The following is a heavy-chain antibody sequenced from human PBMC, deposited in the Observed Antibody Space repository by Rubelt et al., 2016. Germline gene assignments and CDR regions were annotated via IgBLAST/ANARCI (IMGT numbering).Heavy chain of an antibody. CDR1: GGSFSGYY. CDR2: INHSGST. V-gene: IGHV4-34*01. D-gene: IGHD3-10*01. J-gene: IGHJ4*02. Sequence: QVQLQQWGAGLLKPSETLSLTCAVYGGSFSGYYWSWIRQPPGKGLEWIGEINHSGSTNYNPSLKSRVTISVDTSKNQFSLKLSSVTAADTAAYYCARMVRGVITLDYWGQGTLVTVSS. CDR3: ARMVRGVITLDY.